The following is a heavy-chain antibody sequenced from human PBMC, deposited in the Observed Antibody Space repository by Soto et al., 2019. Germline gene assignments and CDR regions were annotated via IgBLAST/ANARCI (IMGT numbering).Heavy chain of an antibody. CDR2: IYHSGST. D-gene: IGHD3-10*01. CDR1: GGSISSGGYS. J-gene: IGHJ4*02. CDR3: ARGSRGFGEFPY. Sequence: SATLSLTCAVSGGSISSGGYSWSWIRQPPGKGLEWIGYIYHSGSTYYNPSLKSRVTISVDRSKNQFSLKLSSVTAADTAVYYCARGSRGFGEFPYWGQGTLVTVSS. V-gene: IGHV4-30-2*01.